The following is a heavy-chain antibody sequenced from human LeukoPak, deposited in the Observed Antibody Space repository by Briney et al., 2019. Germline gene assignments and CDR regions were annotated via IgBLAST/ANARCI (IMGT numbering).Heavy chain of an antibody. CDR2: INPNSGGT. D-gene: IGHD5-24*01. Sequence: ASVKVSCKASGYTFIGYYMHWVRQAPGQGLEWMGWINPNSGGTNYAQKFQGRVTMTMDTFTTTFYMELRSLTSDDTAMYYYARQQMVPNWFDPWGQGTLVTVSS. J-gene: IGHJ5*02. CDR1: GYTFIGYY. CDR3: ARQQMVPNWFDP. V-gene: IGHV1-2*02.